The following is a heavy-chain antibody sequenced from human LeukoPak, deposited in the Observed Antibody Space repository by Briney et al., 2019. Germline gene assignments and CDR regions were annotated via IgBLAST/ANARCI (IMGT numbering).Heavy chain of an antibody. CDR3: ARAGYGRNWFDP. Sequence: GGSLRLSCAASGFTFSSYSMNWVRQAPGKGLEWVSSISSSSSYIYYADSVKGRFTISRDNAKNSLYLQMNSLRAEDTAVYYCARAGYGRNWFDPWGQGTLVTVSS. D-gene: IGHD4-17*01. V-gene: IGHV3-21*01. CDR1: GFTFSSYS. CDR2: ISSSSSYI. J-gene: IGHJ5*02.